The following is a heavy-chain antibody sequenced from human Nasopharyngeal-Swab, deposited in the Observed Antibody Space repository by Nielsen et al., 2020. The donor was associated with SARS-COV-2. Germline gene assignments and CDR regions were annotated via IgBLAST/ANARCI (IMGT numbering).Heavy chain of an antibody. D-gene: IGHD1-7*01. J-gene: IGHJ4*02. Sequence: GESLKISCAASGFIFSGSAMQWVRQASGEGLEWLGRIRSKENNYATAYAASVDGRFTISRDDSKNTAYLQMNSLRAEDTAMYYCAAGTVLGYWGQGTLVTVSS. V-gene: IGHV3-73*01. CDR2: IRSKENNYAT. CDR1: GFIFSGSA. CDR3: AAGTVLGY.